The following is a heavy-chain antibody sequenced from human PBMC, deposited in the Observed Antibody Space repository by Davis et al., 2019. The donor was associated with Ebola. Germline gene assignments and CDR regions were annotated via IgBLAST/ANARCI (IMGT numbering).Heavy chain of an antibody. J-gene: IGHJ4*02. CDR2: VSVDGKRN. Sequence: GESLKISCAASGLSLSKYGMHWVRQAPGKGLEWLTLVSVDGKRNYFADSVRGRFTTSRDNSKNTVSLQMYSLRAEDTATYYCARDGVGGYPGDYWGQGTTVTVSS. D-gene: IGHD6-19*01. CDR1: GLSLSKYG. V-gene: IGHV3-30*12. CDR3: ARDGVGGYPGDY.